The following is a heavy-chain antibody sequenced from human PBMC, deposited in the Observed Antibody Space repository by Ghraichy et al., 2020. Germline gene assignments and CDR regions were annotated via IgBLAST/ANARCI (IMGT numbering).Heavy chain of an antibody. D-gene: IGHD6-25*01. CDR3: ARVQSSAWYVNY. Sequence: GGSLRLSCVASGFTFTNYWMSWVRQAPGKGLEWVANIKQDGSEKNYVDSVKGRFTISRDNAKNSLYLQMNSLRAEDTAVYYCARVQSSAWYVNYWGQGTLVTVSS. J-gene: IGHJ4*02. CDR1: GFTFTNYW. V-gene: IGHV3-7*03. CDR2: IKQDGSEK.